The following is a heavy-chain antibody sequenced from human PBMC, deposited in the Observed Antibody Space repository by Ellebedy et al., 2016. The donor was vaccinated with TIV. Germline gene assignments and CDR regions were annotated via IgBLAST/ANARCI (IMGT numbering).Heavy chain of an antibody. J-gene: IGHJ3*01. V-gene: IGHV3-66*01. CDR2: ISTRGDT. CDR3: ASETFNDVDLDMWGVFDL. CDR1: GFTVSGNY. D-gene: IGHD2-2*03. Sequence: GGSLRLSCATSGFTVSGNYMSWVRQAPGRGLEWVSVISTRGDTFYADTVKGRFTISRDNAKNTLFLQINSLRADDTSVYYCASETFNDVDLDMWGVFDLWGQGTMVTVSS.